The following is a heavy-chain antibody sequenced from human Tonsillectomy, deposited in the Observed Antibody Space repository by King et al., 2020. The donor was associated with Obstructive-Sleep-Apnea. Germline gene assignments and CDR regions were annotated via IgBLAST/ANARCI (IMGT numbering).Heavy chain of an antibody. D-gene: IGHD6-6*01. CDR3: AREGVVGDSSSPGYFDY. CDR2: IIPIFGTA. V-gene: IGHV1-69*01. CDR1: GGTFSSYA. J-gene: IGHJ4*02. Sequence: QLVQSGAEVKKPGSSVKVSCKASGGTFSSYAISWVRQAPGQGLEWMGGIIPIFGTAIYAEKVQGRVTITADESTSTAYMELSRLRSEDTAVFYCAREGVVGDSSSPGYFDYWGQGTLVTVSS.